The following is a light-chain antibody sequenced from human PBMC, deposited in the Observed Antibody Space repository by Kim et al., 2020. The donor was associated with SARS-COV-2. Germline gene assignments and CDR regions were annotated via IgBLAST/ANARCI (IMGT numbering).Light chain of an antibody. CDR3: QQHSTSVYT. J-gene: IGKJ2*01. V-gene: IGKV3-20*01. Sequence: LCPRERATLHGRASWSVHSKLLPWYRRKPSQASRLRSFGEASRPTGILDRLRARGSGTDFHLTISRLEPEDFAVHICQQHSTSVYTLGQGTKLEI. CDR2: GEA. CDR1: WSVHSKL.